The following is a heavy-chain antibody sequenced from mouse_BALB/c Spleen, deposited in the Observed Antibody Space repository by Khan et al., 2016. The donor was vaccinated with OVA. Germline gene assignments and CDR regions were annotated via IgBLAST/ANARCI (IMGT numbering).Heavy chain of an antibody. V-gene: IGHV1-7*01. CDR3: ARRGLRWDFDY. D-gene: IGHD1-1*01. CDR2: INPSTGYT. CDR1: GYTFINYW. J-gene: IGHJ2*01. Sequence: QIQLVQSGAELAKPGASVKMSCKASGYTFINYWILWVKQRPGQGLEWIGYINPSTGYTEYNQNFKDKATLTADKYSSTAYMQLSSLTSEDSAVYYCARRGLRWDFDYWGQGTTLTVSS.